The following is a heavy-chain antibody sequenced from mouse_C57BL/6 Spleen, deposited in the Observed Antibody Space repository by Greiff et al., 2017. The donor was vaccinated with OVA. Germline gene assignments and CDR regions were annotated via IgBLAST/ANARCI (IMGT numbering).Heavy chain of an antibody. CDR2: IWRGGST. CDR3: ARDLYYGSSSAMDY. J-gene: IGHJ4*01. D-gene: IGHD1-1*01. CDR1: GFSLTSYG. V-gene: IGHV2-2*01. Sequence: QVQLQQSGPGLVQPSQSLSITCTVSGFSLTSYGVHWVRQSPGKGLEWLGVIWRGGSTDYNAAFISRLSISKDNSKSQVFFKMNSLQADDTAIYYCARDLYYGSSSAMDYWGQGTSVTVSS.